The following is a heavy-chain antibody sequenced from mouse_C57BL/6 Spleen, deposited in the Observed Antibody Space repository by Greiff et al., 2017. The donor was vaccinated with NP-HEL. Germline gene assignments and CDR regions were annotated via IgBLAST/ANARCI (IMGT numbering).Heavy chain of an antibody. Sequence: EVQLVESGGGLVKPGGSLKLSCAASGFTFSSYAMSWVRQTPEKRLEWVATISDGGSYTYYPDNVKGRFTISRDNAKNNLYLQMSHLKSEDTAMYYCARDGQLREYYFDYWGQGTTLTVSS. CDR2: ISDGGSYT. J-gene: IGHJ2*01. D-gene: IGHD3-2*02. CDR3: ARDGQLREYYFDY. V-gene: IGHV5-4*01. CDR1: GFTFSSYA.